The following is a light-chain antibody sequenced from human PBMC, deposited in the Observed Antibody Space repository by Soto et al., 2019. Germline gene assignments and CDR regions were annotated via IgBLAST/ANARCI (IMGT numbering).Light chain of an antibody. CDR3: QQYNDWPPYT. CDR2: GAS. V-gene: IGKV3-15*01. J-gene: IGKJ2*01. Sequence: EIVMTQFPATLSVSPGERATLSCRASQSVSSNLAWYQHKPGQAPRLLIYGASTRVTGIPARFSGSGSGTEFTLTISSLQSEDFAVYYCQQYNDWPPYTFGQGTKLEIK. CDR1: QSVSSN.